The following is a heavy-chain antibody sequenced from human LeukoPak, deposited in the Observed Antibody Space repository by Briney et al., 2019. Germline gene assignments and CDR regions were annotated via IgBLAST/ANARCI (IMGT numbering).Heavy chain of an antibody. CDR3: AKDFSMTTVTTADY. CDR1: GFTFSSYA. Sequence: PGGSLRLSCAASGFTFSSYAMSWVRQSPGKGLEWVSAISGSGGSTYYADSVKGRFTISRDNSKNTLYLQMNSLRAEDTAVYYCAKDFSMTTVTTADYWGQGTLVTVSS. J-gene: IGHJ4*02. CDR2: ISGSGGST. V-gene: IGHV3-23*01. D-gene: IGHD4-17*01.